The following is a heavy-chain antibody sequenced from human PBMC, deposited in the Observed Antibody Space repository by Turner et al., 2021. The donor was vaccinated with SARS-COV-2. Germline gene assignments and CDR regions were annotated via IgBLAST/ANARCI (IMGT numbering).Heavy chain of an antibody. J-gene: IGHJ4*01. CDR2: ISYDGSNK. D-gene: IGHD6-19*01. CDR3: VKGGSGWSMEFDY. CDR1: VFTFSNYG. Sequence: QVQLVESGGGVVKPGRYLRLSCAAPVFTFSNYGMFWVRQAPGKGLEWVALISYDGSNKHYADSVKGRFTISRDNSKNTLFLQMYSLRAEDTAVYYCVKGGSGWSMEFDYWGHGTLVTVSS. V-gene: IGHV3-30*18.